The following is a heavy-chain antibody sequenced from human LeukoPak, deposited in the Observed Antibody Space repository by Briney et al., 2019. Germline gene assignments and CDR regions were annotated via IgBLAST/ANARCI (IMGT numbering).Heavy chain of an antibody. CDR2: ISSSSSYI. J-gene: IGHJ6*03. CDR3: ARGESSGWYLEVYYYYHMDV. V-gene: IGHV3-21*04. Sequence: NPGGSLRLSCAASGFTFSSYSMNWVRQAPGKGLEWVSSISSSSSYIYYADSVKGRFTISRDNAKNSLYLQMNSLRAEDTAVYYCARGESSGWYLEVYYYYHMDVWGKGTTVTVSS. CDR1: GFTFSSYS. D-gene: IGHD6-19*01.